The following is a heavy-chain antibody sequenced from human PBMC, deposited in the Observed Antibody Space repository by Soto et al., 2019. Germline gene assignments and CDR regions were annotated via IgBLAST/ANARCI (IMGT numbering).Heavy chain of an antibody. CDR3: ARGRGVLRYFYWYPRDYYGMDF. V-gene: IGHV4-34*01. D-gene: IGHD3-9*01. CDR2: INHSGST. Sequence: SETLSLTCAVYGGSFSGYYWSWIRQPPGKGLEWIGEINHSGSTNYNPSLKSRVTISVDTSKNQFSLKLSTVTAADTAVYYCARGRGVLRYFYWYPRDYYGMDFCGQGTTVTVSS. J-gene: IGHJ6*02. CDR1: GGSFSGYY.